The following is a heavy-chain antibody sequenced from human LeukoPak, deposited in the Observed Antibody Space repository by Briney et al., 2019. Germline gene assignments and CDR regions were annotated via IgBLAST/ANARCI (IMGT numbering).Heavy chain of an antibody. J-gene: IGHJ4*02. CDR1: GYTFTSYD. CDR2: MVPISGNT. V-gene: IGHV1-8*01. Sequence: GASMTVSCKASGYTFTSYDINWVRQGTGDGIEWMGWMVPISGNTGYAQKFQGRVTMTRNTSISTAYMELSSLRSEDTAVYYCARGGRHYYDSSGYRGVDYWGQGTLVTVSS. D-gene: IGHD3-22*01. CDR3: ARGGRHYYDSSGYRGVDY.